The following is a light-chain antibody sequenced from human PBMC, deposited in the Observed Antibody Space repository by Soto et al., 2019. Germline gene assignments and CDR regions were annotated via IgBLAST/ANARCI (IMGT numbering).Light chain of an antibody. CDR1: GSNIGPNY. CDR2: NND. Sequence: QSVLSQPPSASGTPGQRVTMSCSGSGSNIGPNYVYWFQQFPGTAPKLLIYNNDQRPSGVPDRFSAPKSGTSASLGISGLRSEDEADYYCAAWDDSLSGRVFGGGTQLTVL. J-gene: IGLJ3*02. V-gene: IGLV1-47*02. CDR3: AAWDDSLSGRV.